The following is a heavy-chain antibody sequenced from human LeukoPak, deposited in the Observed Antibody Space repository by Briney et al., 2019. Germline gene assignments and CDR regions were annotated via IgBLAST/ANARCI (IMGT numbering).Heavy chain of an antibody. Sequence: GASVKVSCKASGYTFTSYGISWVRQAPGQGLEWMGWISAYNGNTNYAQKLQGRVTMTTDTSTSTAYMELRSLRSDDTAVYYCAREVYYYGSGSGTHYGMDVWGQGTTVTVSS. J-gene: IGHJ6*02. V-gene: IGHV1-18*01. CDR1: GYTFTSYG. D-gene: IGHD3-10*01. CDR2: ISAYNGNT. CDR3: AREVYYYGSGSGTHYGMDV.